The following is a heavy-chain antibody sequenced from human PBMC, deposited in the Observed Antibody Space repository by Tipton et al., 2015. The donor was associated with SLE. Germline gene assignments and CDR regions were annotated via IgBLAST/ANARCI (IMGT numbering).Heavy chain of an antibody. Sequence: TLSLTCTVYGGSFSGYYWSWIRQPPGKGLEWIGEINHSGSTNYNPFLKSRVTISVDTSKNQFSLNLTSVTAADTAVYYCARNGVWELRGSYFDYVGQGSLVAVSA. V-gene: IGHV4-34*01. CDR3: ARNGVWELRGSYFDY. CDR1: GGSFSGYY. CDR2: INHSGST. J-gene: IGHJ4*02. D-gene: IGHD1-26*01.